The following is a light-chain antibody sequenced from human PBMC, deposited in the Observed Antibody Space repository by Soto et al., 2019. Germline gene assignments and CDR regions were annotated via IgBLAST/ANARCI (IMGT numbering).Light chain of an antibody. V-gene: IGLV1-40*01. CDR3: QSYDSSLSAFYV. CDR2: GNS. CDR1: SSNIGAGYD. Sequence: QSVLTQPSSVSGAPGQRVTTSCTGSSSNIGAGYDVHWYQQLPGTAPKLLIYGNSNRPSGVPDRFSGSKSGTSASLAITGLQAEDEADYYCQSYDSSLSAFYVFGTGTKVTVL. J-gene: IGLJ1*01.